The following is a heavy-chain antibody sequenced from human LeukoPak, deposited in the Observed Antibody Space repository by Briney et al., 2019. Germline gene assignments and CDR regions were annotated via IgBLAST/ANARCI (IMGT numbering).Heavy chain of an antibody. CDR3: AGHGYNSYYFDC. CDR2: ISSSGSTI. Sequence: GGSLRLSCAASGFTFSDYYMSWIRQAPGKGLEWVSDISSSGSTIYYADSVKGRFTISRDNAKNSLYLQMNSLRAEDTAVYYCAGHGYNSYYFDCWGQGPLVTVSS. CDR1: GFTFSDYY. D-gene: IGHD5-24*01. J-gene: IGHJ4*02. V-gene: IGHV3-11*01.